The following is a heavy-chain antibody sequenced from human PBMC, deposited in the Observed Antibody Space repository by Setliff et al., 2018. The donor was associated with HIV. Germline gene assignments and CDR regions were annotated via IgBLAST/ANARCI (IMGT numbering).Heavy chain of an antibody. CDR2: IYTSGST. J-gene: IGHJ6*02. CDR1: GGSISSGSYY. D-gene: IGHD2-21*02. V-gene: IGHV4-61*02. Sequence: SETLSLTCTVSGGSISSGSYYWSWIRQPAGKGLEWIGRIYTSGSTNYNPSHKSPVTISVDTSKNQFSLKLSSVTAADTAVYYCARDCGGDCFSGVAGPNYYYGMDVWGQGTTVTVSS. CDR3: ARDCGGDCFSGVAGPNYYYGMDV.